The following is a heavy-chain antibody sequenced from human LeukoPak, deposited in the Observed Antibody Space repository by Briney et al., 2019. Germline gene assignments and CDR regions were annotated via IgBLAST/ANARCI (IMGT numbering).Heavy chain of an antibody. CDR3: TRDRDSGAFDI. Sequence: GGSLRLSCADSGFTFSSYAMHWVRQAPGKGLECVAVISYDGSYKDYADSVKGRFTVSRDNSKNTLYLQMNSLRAEDTAVYYCTRDRDSGAFDIWGQGTMVTVSS. J-gene: IGHJ3*02. V-gene: IGHV3-30-3*01. CDR1: GFTFSSYA. D-gene: IGHD3-10*01. CDR2: ISYDGSYK.